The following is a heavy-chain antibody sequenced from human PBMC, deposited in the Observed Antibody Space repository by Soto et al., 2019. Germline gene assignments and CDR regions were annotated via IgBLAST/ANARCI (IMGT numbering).Heavy chain of an antibody. Sequence: GSLRLSCAASGFTFNTYWMSWVRQAPGKGLEWVANIKPDGSEKWYVYSVKGRFTISRDNAKNSLYLQMNSLRAEDTAVYFCARGDYYDTSGPFSDAFDIWGQGTMVTVS. CDR2: IKPDGSEK. CDR3: ARGDYYDTSGPFSDAFDI. V-gene: IGHV3-7*04. D-gene: IGHD3-22*01. CDR1: GFTFNTYW. J-gene: IGHJ3*02.